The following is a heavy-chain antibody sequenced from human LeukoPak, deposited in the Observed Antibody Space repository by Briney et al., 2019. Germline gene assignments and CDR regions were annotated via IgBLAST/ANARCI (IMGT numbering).Heavy chain of an antibody. V-gene: IGHV4-34*01. D-gene: IGHD6-13*01. CDR2: INHSGST. J-gene: IGHJ3*02. Sequence: PSETLSLTCAVSGGSISSGYYWSWIRQPPGKGLEWIGEINHSGSTNYNPSLKSRVTISVDTSKNQFSLKLSSVTAADTAVYYCARGPGTAAASVVLFFDIWGQGTMVTVSS. CDR1: GGSISSGYY. CDR3: ARGPGTAAASVVLFFDI.